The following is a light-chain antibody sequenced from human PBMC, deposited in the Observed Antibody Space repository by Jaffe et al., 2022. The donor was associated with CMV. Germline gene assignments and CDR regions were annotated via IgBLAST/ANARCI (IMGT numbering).Light chain of an antibody. V-gene: IGLV1-40*01. CDR3: QSYDSSTVI. J-gene: IGLJ2*01. CDR2: ANS. CDR1: SSSIGAAYD. Sequence: QSVLTQPPSVSGALGQRVTISCIGSSSSIGAAYDVHWYQQVPGRDPKLLIYANSNRPSGVPDRFSGSKSGTSASLAITGLQAEDEGDYYCQSYDSSTVIFGGGTKLTVL.